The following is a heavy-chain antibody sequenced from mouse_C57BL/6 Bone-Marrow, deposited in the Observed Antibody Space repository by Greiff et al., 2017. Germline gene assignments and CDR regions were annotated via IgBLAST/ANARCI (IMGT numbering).Heavy chain of an antibody. V-gene: IGHV1-26*01. CDR2: INPNNGGT. D-gene: IGHD2-5*01. Sequence: VQLQQSGPELVKPGASVKISCKASGYTFTDYYMNWVKQSHGKSLEWIGDINPNNGGTSYNQKFKGKATLTVDTSSSTAYMELRSLTSEDSAVYYCARSSNYGAMDYWGQGTSVTVSS. J-gene: IGHJ4*01. CDR3: ARSSNYGAMDY. CDR1: GYTFTDYY.